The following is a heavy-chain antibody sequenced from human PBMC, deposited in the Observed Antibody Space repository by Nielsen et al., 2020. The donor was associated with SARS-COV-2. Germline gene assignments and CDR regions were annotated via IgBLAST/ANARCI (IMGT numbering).Heavy chain of an antibody. V-gene: IGHV3-20*01. CDR1: GFTFSDYY. CDR2: INKNGGST. CDR3: ARGYAGGPFDC. Sequence: GESLKISCAASGFTFSDYYMNWIRQAPGKGLEWVSGINKNGGSTGYADSVKGRFTISRDNAKNSLYLQMDSLRVEDTALYHCARGYAGGPFDCWGQGILVIVSS. J-gene: IGHJ4*02. D-gene: IGHD2-8*01.